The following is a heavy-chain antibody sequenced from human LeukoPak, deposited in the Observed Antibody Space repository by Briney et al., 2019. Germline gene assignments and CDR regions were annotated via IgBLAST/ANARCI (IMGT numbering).Heavy chain of an antibody. V-gene: IGHV1-69*04. CDR2: IIPILGIA. Sequence: SVKVSCKASGGTFSSYAISWVRQAPGQGLEWMGRIIPILGIANYAQKFQGRVTITADKSTSTAYMELSSLRSEDTAVYYCARKSSSSLEAAFDYWGQGTLVTVSS. CDR3: ARKSSSSLEAAFDY. J-gene: IGHJ4*02. D-gene: IGHD6-6*01. CDR1: GGTFSSYA.